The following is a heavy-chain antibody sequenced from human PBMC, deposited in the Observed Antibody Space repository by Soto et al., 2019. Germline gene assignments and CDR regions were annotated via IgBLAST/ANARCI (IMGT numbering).Heavy chain of an antibody. D-gene: IGHD2-2*01. V-gene: IGHV2-5*02. Sequence: HITLKESGPTLVKPTQTLTLTCTFSEFSLSTGGVAVGWIRQPPGKALEWLALIYWDDEKRYSPSLKSRLTITKDASKNQVVLTMTNMDPVDTATYFCAHRDSSTYHFDYWGQGTLVTVSS. CDR2: IYWDDEK. CDR3: AHRDSSTYHFDY. J-gene: IGHJ4*02. CDR1: EFSLSTGGVA.